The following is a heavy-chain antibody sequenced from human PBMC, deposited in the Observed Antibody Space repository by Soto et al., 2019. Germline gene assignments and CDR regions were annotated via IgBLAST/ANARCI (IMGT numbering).Heavy chain of an antibody. Sequence: QVQLQESGPGLVKPSQTLSLTCAVSGGSISSGDYYWSWIRQPPGKGLEWIGYIYYSGSTSYNPSLRRRVTMSVDTSQNQFSLNLNSVTAADTAVFYCARVRRVATTGMGMDVWGQGTTVTVSS. CDR3: ARVRRVATTGMGMDV. V-gene: IGHV4-30-4*01. D-gene: IGHD5-12*01. CDR2: IYYSGST. CDR1: GGSISSGDYY. J-gene: IGHJ6*02.